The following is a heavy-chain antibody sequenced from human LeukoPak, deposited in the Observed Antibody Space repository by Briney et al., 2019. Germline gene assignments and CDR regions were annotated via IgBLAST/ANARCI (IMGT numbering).Heavy chain of an antibody. CDR3: XKSNGYGLVDI. V-gene: IGHV4-4*07. CDR1: GGSISSYY. CDR2: IYSSAST. Sequence: SETLSLTCTVSGGSISSYYWSCIRQRAGKGQEWIGHIYSSASTNYNPSLKSRVTMSVDTSKNQFSLRLTSVTAADTAVYYCXKSNGYGLVDIWGQGTMVTVSS. J-gene: IGHJ3*02. D-gene: IGHD3-10*01.